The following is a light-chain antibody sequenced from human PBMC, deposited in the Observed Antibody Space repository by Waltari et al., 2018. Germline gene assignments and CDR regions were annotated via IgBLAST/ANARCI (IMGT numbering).Light chain of an antibody. CDR1: SSNIGSNS. J-gene: IGLJ2*01. CDR2: ANR. Sequence: QSVLTQPPSASGTPGQRVSISCSGSSSNIGSNSVNWYQQLPGTAPKLLIYANRHRASGVPDRFSGSKAGSSASLAISGLQSEDEAYYYCAAWDDSLNGAVVFGGGTKLTVL. CDR3: AAWDDSLNGAVV. V-gene: IGLV1-44*01.